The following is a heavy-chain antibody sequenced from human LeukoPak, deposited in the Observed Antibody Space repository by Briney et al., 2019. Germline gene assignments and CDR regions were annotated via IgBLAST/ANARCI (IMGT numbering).Heavy chain of an antibody. J-gene: IGHJ5*02. D-gene: IGHD6-19*01. Sequence: GGSLRLSCAASGFTFSSYEMNWVRQAPGKGLEWVSYISSSGSTLYYADSVKGRFTISRDNAKNSLYLQLNSLRAEDTAVYYCARELERSGFDPWGQGTLVTVSS. V-gene: IGHV3-48*03. CDR3: ARELERSGFDP. CDR1: GFTFSSYE. CDR2: ISSSGSTL.